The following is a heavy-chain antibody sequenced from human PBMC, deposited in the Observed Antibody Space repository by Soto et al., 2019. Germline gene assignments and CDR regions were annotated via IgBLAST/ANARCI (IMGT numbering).Heavy chain of an antibody. CDR3: AIEGNSYGYFYFDY. J-gene: IGHJ4*02. Sequence: QVRLQQWGAGLLKPSETLSLTCAVYGGSFSGYYWSWIRQPPGKGLEWIGEINDSGSTKYNPSLKGPVTISVDTSKNQFSLKLSSVTAADTAVYYCAIEGNSYGYFYFDYWGQGTLVTVSS. D-gene: IGHD5-18*01. CDR1: GGSFSGYY. CDR2: INDSGST. V-gene: IGHV4-34*01.